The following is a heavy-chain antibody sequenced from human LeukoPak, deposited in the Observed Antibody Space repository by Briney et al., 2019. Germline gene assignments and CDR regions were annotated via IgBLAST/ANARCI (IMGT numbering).Heavy chain of an antibody. V-gene: IGHV1-46*01. J-gene: IGHJ4*02. D-gene: IGHD6-6*01. CDR2: INPSGGST. Sequence: ASVKVSCKASGYTFTSYGISWVRQAPGQGLEWMGIINPSGGSTSYAQKFQGRVTMTRDMSTSTVYMELSSLRSEDTAVYYCARDWSIAARGVGDYWGQGTLVTVSS. CDR3: ARDWSIAARGVGDY. CDR1: GYTFTSYG.